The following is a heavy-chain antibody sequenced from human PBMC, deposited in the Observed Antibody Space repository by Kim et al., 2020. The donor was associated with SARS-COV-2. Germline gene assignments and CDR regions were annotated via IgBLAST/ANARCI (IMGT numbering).Heavy chain of an antibody. D-gene: IGHD3-10*01. CDR1: GITFTTYA. Sequence: GGSLRLSCAASGITFTTYAMHWIRQAPGKGLEWVAVIYNDGSNKYYGNSVKGRFTISRDNSKSTLYLQMNSLSAEDTAVYYCAKDGGSGSYRDAFDIWG. J-gene: IGHJ3*02. CDR3: AKDGGSGSYRDAFDI. CDR2: IYNDGSNK. V-gene: IGHV3-33*06.